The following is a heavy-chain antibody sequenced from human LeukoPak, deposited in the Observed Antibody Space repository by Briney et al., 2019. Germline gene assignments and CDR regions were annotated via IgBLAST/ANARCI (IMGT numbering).Heavy chain of an antibody. CDR3: ARQNNGDIYY. CDR2: IWYDGSSK. J-gene: IGHJ4*02. V-gene: IGHV3-33*01. Sequence: PGRSLRLSCAASGFTFSSYGMHWVRQAPGKGLEWVAVIWYDGSSKYYADSVKGRFIISRDNSKNTLYLQMNSLRAEDTALYYCARQNNGDIYYWGQGTLVTVSS. D-gene: IGHD1/OR15-1a*01. CDR1: GFTFSSYG.